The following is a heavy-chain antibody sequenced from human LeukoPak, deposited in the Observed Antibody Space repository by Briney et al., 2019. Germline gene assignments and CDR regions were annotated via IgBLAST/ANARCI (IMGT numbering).Heavy chain of an antibody. Sequence: ASVKLSCKSSGYTFTSYGISWMRQAPGQGLEWMGCSSTYNGNTNYAQKLQGRVTMTTDTSTSTAYMELRSLRSDDAAVYYCARASAWTYYYDSSAKTVPAYWGQGTLVTVSS. D-gene: IGHD3-22*01. CDR2: SSTYNGNT. V-gene: IGHV1-18*01. CDR3: ARASAWTYYYDSSAKTVPAY. J-gene: IGHJ4*02. CDR1: GYTFTSYG.